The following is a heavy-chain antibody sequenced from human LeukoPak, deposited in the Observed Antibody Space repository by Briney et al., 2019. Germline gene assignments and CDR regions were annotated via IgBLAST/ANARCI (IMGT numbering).Heavy chain of an antibody. V-gene: IGHV1-18*01. D-gene: IGHD3-16*01. CDR3: ARRLIGGHLGDY. Sequence: GASVKVSCKASGYTFRNYGMSLLRQAPGQRLEWLGRISAKNGNKDYAQKLQGRLIMTLDTSTSTAYMELRSLTSDDTAVYYCARRLIGGHLGDYWGQGTLVTVSS. CDR1: GYTFRNYG. CDR2: ISAKNGNK. J-gene: IGHJ4*02.